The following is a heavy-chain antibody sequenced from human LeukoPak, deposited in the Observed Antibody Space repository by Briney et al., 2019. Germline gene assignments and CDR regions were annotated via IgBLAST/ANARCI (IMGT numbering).Heavy chain of an antibody. Sequence: PGGSLRLSCVASGFPFSSYWMTWVRQAPGKGLEWVSYISISGNTISYADSVKGRFTISRDNAKNSLYLQMNSLRDEDTAVYYCVLSHYGMDVWGQGTTVTVSS. CDR2: ISISGNTI. J-gene: IGHJ6*02. V-gene: IGHV3-48*02. CDR3: VLSHYGMDV. CDR1: GFPFSSYW. D-gene: IGHD3-16*01.